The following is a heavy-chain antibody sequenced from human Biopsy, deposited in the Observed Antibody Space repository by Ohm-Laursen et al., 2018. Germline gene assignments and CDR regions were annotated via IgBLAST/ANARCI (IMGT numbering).Heavy chain of an antibody. V-gene: IGHV1-2*02. D-gene: IGHD3-10*01. Sequence: ASVKVSCKASGHTLTGHYMHWVRQAPGQGPEWMGWMNPDSGGTKYAQKFQGRVTMTRDTSISTAYMELSSLRSDDTAVYYCARDSGDGSGNYGGCFDPWGQGTLITVSS. CDR1: GHTLTGHY. CDR2: MNPDSGGT. J-gene: IGHJ5*02. CDR3: ARDSGDGSGNYGGCFDP.